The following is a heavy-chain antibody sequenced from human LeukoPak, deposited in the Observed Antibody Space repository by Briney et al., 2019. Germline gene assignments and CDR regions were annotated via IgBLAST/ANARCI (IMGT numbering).Heavy chain of an antibody. CDR2: FDPEDGET. V-gene: IGHV1-24*01. D-gene: IGHD3-22*01. CDR3: VTGGTYYYDSSGQSFDY. Sequence: ASVKVSCKVSGYTLTELSMHWVRQAPGKGLEWMGGFDPEDGETIYAQKFQGRVTMTEDTSTDTAYMELSSLRSEDTAVYYCVTGGTYYYDSSGQSFDYWGQGTLVTVSS. J-gene: IGHJ4*02. CDR1: GYTLTELS.